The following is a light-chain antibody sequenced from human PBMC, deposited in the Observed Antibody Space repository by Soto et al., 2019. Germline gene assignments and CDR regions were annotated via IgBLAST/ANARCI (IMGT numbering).Light chain of an antibody. CDR3: CSYAGSSTLYV. Sequence: QSVLPQPASVSGSPGQTITISCTGTSSDVGSYNLVSWYQQHQGKDPKLMIYEGSKRPSGVSNRFSGSKSGNTASLSISGLQAVDEADYYCCSYAGSSTLYVFGTGTKVTVL. V-gene: IGLV2-23*01. CDR2: EGS. J-gene: IGLJ1*01. CDR1: SSDVGSYNL.